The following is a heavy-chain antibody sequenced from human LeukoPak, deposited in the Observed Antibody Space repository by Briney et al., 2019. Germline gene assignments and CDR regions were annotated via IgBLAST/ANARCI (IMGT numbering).Heavy chain of an antibody. J-gene: IGHJ3*02. CDR3: ARGDWDYDSSGYYQDAFDI. CDR1: GGSISSYY. D-gene: IGHD3-22*01. V-gene: IGHV4-59*01. Sequence: PSETLSLTCTVSGGSISSYYWSWIRQPPGKGLEWIGYIYYSGSTNYNPSLKSRVTISVDTSKNQFSLKLSSVTAADTAVYYCARGDWDYDSSGYYQDAFDIRGQGTMVTVSS. CDR2: IYYSGST.